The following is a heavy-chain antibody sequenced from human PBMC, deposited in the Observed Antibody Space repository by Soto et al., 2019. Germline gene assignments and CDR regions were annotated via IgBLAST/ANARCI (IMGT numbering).Heavy chain of an antibody. Sequence: XESLRLSCAASGFAFSSYGMHWVRQSPGKGLEWVAVISYDGSNKYYTDSVKGRFTISRDNSKRTLFLQMNSLRAEDTAVYYCAKDYVLEWLRYYYGMDVWGQGTTVTVSS. CDR1: GFAFSSYG. D-gene: IGHD3-3*01. CDR3: AKDYVLEWLRYYYGMDV. V-gene: IGHV3-30*18. CDR2: ISYDGSNK. J-gene: IGHJ6*02.